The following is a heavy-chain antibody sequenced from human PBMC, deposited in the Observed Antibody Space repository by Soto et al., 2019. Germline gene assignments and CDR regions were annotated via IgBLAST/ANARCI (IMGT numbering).Heavy chain of an antibody. J-gene: IGHJ4*02. V-gene: IGHV3-23*01. CDR1: GFTFSAHA. Sequence: EVQLLESGGGLVEPEESLRLSCAASGFTFSAHAMNWVRQAPGRGLEWLSTVSGSGSHTYYADSVAGRFTIARDNSKNTLYLPMNSLRAEDTAMYFYAKDIGGYNRPFEVWGQGTLVTVSS. CDR2: VSGSGSHT. D-gene: IGHD5-12*01. CDR3: AKDIGGYNRPFEV.